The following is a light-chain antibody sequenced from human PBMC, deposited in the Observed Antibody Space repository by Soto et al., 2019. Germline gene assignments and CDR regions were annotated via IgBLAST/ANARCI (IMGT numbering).Light chain of an antibody. Sequence: EIVMTQSPATLSVSPGERATLSCRASQSVSSSLAWYQKNPGQAPRLLMYAASTRATGIPARFSGSGSGTEFTLTISSLQSEDFAVYYCQQYKNWPLTFGGGTKVEIK. CDR3: QQYKNWPLT. CDR2: AAS. V-gene: IGKV3-15*01. J-gene: IGKJ4*01. CDR1: QSVSSS.